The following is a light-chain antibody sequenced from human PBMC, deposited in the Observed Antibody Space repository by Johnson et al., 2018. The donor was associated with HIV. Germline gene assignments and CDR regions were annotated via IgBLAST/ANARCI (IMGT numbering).Light chain of an antibody. CDR3: GTWDSSLSVYV. J-gene: IGLJ1*01. V-gene: IGLV1-51*02. CDR2: ENN. Sequence: QPVLTQPPSVSAAPGQKVTISCSGSSSDIGKNYVSWYQQLPGTAPKLLVYENNKRPSGIPDRFSGSKSGTSATLDITGLQAGDEADYYCGTWDSSLSVYVFVTGTKVTVL. CDR1: SSDIGKNY.